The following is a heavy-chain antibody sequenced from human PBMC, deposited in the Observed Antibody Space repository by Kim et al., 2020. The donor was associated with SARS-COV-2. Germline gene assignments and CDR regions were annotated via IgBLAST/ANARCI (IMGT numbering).Heavy chain of an antibody. CDR3: AKDRALGGSGSYPYYFDY. V-gene: IGHV3-23*01. J-gene: IGHJ4*02. D-gene: IGHD3-10*01. CDR1: GFTFSSYD. Sequence: GGSLRLSCAASGFTFSSYDMSWVRQAPGKGLEWVSAISGRGGNSYYADSVKGRFTISRDNSKNTLYLQMNSLRAEDTAVYYCAKDRALGGSGSYPYYFDYWGQGTLVTVSS. CDR2: ISGRGGNS.